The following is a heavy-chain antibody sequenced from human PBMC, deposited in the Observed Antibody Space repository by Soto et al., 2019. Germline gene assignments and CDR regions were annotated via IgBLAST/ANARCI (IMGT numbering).Heavy chain of an antibody. CDR3: ARMASFGSLNWFDP. CDR2: MNPGSGDT. V-gene: IGHV1-8*01. J-gene: IGHJ5*02. D-gene: IGHD5-18*01. Sequence: ASVKVSCKASGYTFTNNDVTWVRQATGQGLEWMGWMNPGSGDTGYAQKFQSRVTMTRNISIATAYMELSSLRSEDTAIYYCARMASFGSLNWFDPWGQGTLVTVSS. CDR1: GYTFTNND.